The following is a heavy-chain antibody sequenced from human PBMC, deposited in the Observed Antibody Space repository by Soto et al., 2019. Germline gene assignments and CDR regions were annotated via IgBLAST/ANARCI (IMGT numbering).Heavy chain of an antibody. J-gene: IGHJ3*01. CDR2: IVPMFGTT. Sequence: QVQLVQSGPELKKPGSSVKVSCKAPGDTFNSYGISWVRQAPGQGLEWMGGIVPMFGTTNLALKFEDRVTITSDELTTTVYMEIRGLTSEDTAVYYCARDLADVHLWDAFDVWGHGTRVTVSS. CDR3: ARDLADVHLWDAFDV. D-gene: IGHD6-13*01. CDR1: GDTFNSYG. V-gene: IGHV1-69*01.